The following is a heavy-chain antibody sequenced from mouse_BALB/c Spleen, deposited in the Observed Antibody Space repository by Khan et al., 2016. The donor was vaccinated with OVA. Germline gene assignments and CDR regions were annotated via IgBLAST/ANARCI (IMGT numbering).Heavy chain of an antibody. CDR1: GYTFTSYY. Sequence: QVQLKQSGAELVKPGASVKLSCKASGYTFTSYYMYWVKQRPGQGLEWIGEINPSNGGTNVNEKFKSKATLTVDKSSSTAYMEVSSLTSEDSAVYYCTRGGYGSCFAYWGQGTLVTVSA. D-gene: IGHD1-1*01. J-gene: IGHJ3*01. CDR3: TRGGYGSCFAY. V-gene: IGHV1S81*02. CDR2: INPSNGGT.